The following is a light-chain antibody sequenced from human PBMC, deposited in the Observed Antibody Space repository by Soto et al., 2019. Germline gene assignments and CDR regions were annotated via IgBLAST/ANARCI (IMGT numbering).Light chain of an antibody. CDR2: DAS. V-gene: IGKV3-11*01. CDR1: QSVSSY. CDR3: QQRSNWPPFT. Sequence: EIVFTQSPATLSLSPGERASLSCRASQSVSSYLAWYQQKPGQAPRLLIYDASNRATGIPARFSGSGSGTDFTLTISSLEPEDFAVYYCQQRSNWPPFTFGGGTKVDI. J-gene: IGKJ4*01.